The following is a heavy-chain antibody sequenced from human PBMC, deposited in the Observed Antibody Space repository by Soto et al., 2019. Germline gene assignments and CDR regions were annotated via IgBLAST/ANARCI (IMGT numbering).Heavy chain of an antibody. J-gene: IGHJ5*02. D-gene: IGHD4-17*01. V-gene: IGHV3-30*18. CDR2: ISYDGSTK. CDR1: GFTFSSYG. Sequence: QVQLVESGGGVVQPGRSLRLSCAASGFTFSSYGMHWVRQAPGKGLEWVAVISYDGSTKYYADSVKGRFTISRDNSKNTLYLQMNSLRAEDTAVYYCANDDYGSSSPWGQGTLVTVSS. CDR3: ANDDYGSSSP.